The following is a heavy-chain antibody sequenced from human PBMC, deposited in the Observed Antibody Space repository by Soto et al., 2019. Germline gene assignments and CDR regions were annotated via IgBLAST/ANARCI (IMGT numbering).Heavy chain of an antibody. D-gene: IGHD1-1*01. Sequence: VQFVESGGGLVKPGGYLSLSCAPSGFTLTTYSMYCVRQAPVKGLEWVASISGSTSYIHYAYSVKGRFTISRDNAKSSLYLQMNSLRAEDTAVYYSARETTNWFDPWGQGTLVIVSP. CDR3: ARETTNWFDP. V-gene: IGHV3-21*01. J-gene: IGHJ5*02. CDR2: ISGSTSYI. CDR1: GFTLTTYS.